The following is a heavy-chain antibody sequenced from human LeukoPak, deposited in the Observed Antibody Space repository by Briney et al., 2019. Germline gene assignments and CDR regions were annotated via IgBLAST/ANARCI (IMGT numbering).Heavy chain of an antibody. CDR3: ARARYSTRWRSDFDY. V-gene: IGHV1-2*02. J-gene: IGHJ4*02. CDR1: GGTFTAYY. CDR2: INPNSGDT. D-gene: IGHD6-13*01. Sequence: GASVKVSCKASGGTFTAYYMHWVRQAPGQGLEWMGWINPNSGDTNYAQKFQGRVTVTRDTSISTVYMELSSLRSDDTAVYWCARARYSTRWRSDFDYWGQGTLVTVSS.